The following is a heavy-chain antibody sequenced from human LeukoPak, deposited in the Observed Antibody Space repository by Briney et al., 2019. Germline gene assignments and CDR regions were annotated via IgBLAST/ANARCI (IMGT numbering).Heavy chain of an antibody. D-gene: IGHD5-18*01. V-gene: IGHV1-69*06. CDR3: ARAGVSPTWIQLRLPGDY. CDR1: GGTFSSYA. Sequence: ASVKVSCKASGGTFSSYAISWVRQAPGQGLEWMGGIIRIFGTANYAQKFQGRVTITADKSTSTAYMELSSLRSEDTAVYYCARAGVSPTWIQLRLPGDYWGQGTLVTVSS. CDR2: IIRIFGTA. J-gene: IGHJ4*02.